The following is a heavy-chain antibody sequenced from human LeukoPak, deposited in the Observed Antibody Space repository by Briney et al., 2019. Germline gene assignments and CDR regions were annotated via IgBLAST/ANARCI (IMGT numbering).Heavy chain of an antibody. V-gene: IGHV1-18*01. CDR2: ISAYNGNT. CDR3: AREGVAGTGITVFGVVTYYYGMDV. J-gene: IGHJ6*02. Sequence: ASVKVSCKASGYTFTSYGISWVRQAPGQGLEWMGWISAYNGNTNYAQKLQGRVTMTTDTSTSTAYMELRSLRSDDTAVYYCAREGVAGTGITVFGVVTYYYGMDVWGQGTTVTVSS. D-gene: IGHD3-3*01. CDR1: GYTFTSYG.